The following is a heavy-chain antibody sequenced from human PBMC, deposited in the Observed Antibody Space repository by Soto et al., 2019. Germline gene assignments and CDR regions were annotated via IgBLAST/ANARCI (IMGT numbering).Heavy chain of an antibody. CDR2: IYYSGST. V-gene: IGHV4-31*03. CDR3: ALLDPLNGGTNGRYFDY. Sequence: SETLSLTCTVSGGSISSGGYYWSWIRQHPGKGLEWIGYIYYSGSTYYNPSLKSRVTISVDTSKNQFSLKLSSVTAADTAVYYCALLDPLNGGTNGRYFDYWGQGTLVTVSS. J-gene: IGHJ4*02. D-gene: IGHD2-8*01. CDR1: GGSISSGGYY.